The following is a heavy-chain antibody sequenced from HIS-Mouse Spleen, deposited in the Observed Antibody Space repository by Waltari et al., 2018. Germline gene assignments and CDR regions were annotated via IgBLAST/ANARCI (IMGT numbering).Heavy chain of an antibody. J-gene: IGHJ4*02. V-gene: IGHV4-34*01. CDR2: IKHSGST. CDR3: ARTDIVLMVLDY. D-gene: IGHD2-8*01. CDR1: GGSFSGYY. Sequence: QVQLQQWGAGLLKPSETLSLTCAVYGGSFSGYYWSWIRQPPGKGREWIGEIKHSGSTHYNPSLTSRVPISGDTSKNRFSLKLSSVTAADTAVYYCARTDIVLMVLDYWGQGTLVTVSS.